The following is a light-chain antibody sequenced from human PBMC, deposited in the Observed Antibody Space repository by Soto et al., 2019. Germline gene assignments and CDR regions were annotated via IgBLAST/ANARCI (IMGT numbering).Light chain of an antibody. Sequence: QSVLTQPASVSGSPGQSITISCTGTSSDVGGYNYVSWYQQHPGKAPKLMIYEVSNRPSGVSNRFSGSKSGNTASLTISGLQAEDEADYYCSSYTSSSILAVFGGGTKLTVL. CDR3: SSYTSSSILAV. CDR1: SSDVGGYNY. CDR2: EVS. J-gene: IGLJ3*02. V-gene: IGLV2-14*01.